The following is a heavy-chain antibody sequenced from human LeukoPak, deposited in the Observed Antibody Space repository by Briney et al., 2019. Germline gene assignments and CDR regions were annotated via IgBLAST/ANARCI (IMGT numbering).Heavy chain of an antibody. V-gene: IGHV1-18*01. CDR1: GYTFTRYG. Sequence: GASVKVSCKASGYTFTRYGISWVRQAPGKALEWMGWVSVYNGNTNYTQKVQGRVTMTTETSTSTAFMELRSLRSDDTAVYYCARDYSRGDPDYWGQGTLVTVSS. CDR2: VSVYNGNT. J-gene: IGHJ4*02. D-gene: IGHD3-22*01. CDR3: ARDYSRGDPDY.